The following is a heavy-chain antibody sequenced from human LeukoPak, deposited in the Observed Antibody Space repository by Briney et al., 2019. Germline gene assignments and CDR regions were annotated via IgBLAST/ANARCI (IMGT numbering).Heavy chain of an antibody. Sequence: GGSLRLSCAASGFTFSSYGMHWVRQAPGKGLEWVAFIRYDGSNKYYADSVKGRFTISRDNSKNTLYLQMNSLRAEDTAVYYCAKDATTVTTPPGVFDYWGQGTLVTVSS. CDR1: GFTFSSYG. CDR2: IRYDGSNK. J-gene: IGHJ4*02. CDR3: AKDATTVTTPPGVFDY. V-gene: IGHV3-30*02. D-gene: IGHD4-11*01.